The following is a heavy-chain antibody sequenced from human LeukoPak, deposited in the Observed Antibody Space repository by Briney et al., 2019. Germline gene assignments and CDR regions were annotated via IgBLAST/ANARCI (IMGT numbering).Heavy chain of an antibody. J-gene: IGHJ4*02. Sequence: GGSLRLSCAASGFTFSSYAMHWVRQAPGKGLEWVAVISYDGSNNYYADSVKGRFTISRDNSKNTLYLQMKSLRAEDTAVYYCASGLSTTYSGGCYTEGPPFYWGQGTLVTVSS. V-gene: IGHV3-30-3*01. D-gene: IGHD6-19*01. CDR1: GFTFSSYA. CDR2: ISYDGSNN. CDR3: ASGLSTTYSGGCYTEGPPFY.